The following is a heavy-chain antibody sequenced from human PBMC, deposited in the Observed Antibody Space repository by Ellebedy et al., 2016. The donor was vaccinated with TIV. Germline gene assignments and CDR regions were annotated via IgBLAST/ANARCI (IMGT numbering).Heavy chain of an antibody. Sequence: MPSETLSLTCIVSGYSMKSSPYYWAWIRQPPGKGLEWIGSMFFSGSTYYNPSLKSRVTISVDTSRNQFSLTLTSVTAADSAVYYCARDPYSSSWKNWFDPWGQGTLVNVSS. CDR2: MFFSGST. CDR1: GYSMKSSPYY. J-gene: IGHJ5*02. CDR3: ARDPYSSSWKNWFDP. D-gene: IGHD6-13*01. V-gene: IGHV4-39*07.